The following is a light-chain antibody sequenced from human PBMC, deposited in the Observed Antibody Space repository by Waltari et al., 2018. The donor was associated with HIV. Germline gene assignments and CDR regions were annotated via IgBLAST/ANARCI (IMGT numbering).Light chain of an antibody. CDR1: DSNLGTNP. J-gene: IGLJ2*01. V-gene: IGLV1-44*01. CDR3: SSWDGSLFGVT. Sequence: QSVLTQPPSASGTPGQTVTISCSGSDSNLGTNPVNWYQQFPGTAPKLLIYTKSQRASGVPDRFSGSKSGTSTSLAISGLQSEDEAVYYCSSWDGSLFGVTFGGGTKVTVL. CDR2: TKS.